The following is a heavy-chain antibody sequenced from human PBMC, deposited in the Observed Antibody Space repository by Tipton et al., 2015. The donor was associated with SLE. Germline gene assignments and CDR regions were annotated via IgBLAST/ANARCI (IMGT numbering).Heavy chain of an antibody. CDR2: INYNGNT. V-gene: IGHV4-31*11. Sequence: TLSLTCAVSGGSVSYGGYYWTWVRQHPGKGLEWIGYINYNGNTNYKASLKSRVTISVDTSKNQFSLKLTSVTAADTAVYYCARRGFRDLTSFDMWGQGTMVTVSS. CDR1: GGSVSYGGYY. J-gene: IGHJ3*02. D-gene: IGHD3-10*01. CDR3: ARRGFRDLTSFDM.